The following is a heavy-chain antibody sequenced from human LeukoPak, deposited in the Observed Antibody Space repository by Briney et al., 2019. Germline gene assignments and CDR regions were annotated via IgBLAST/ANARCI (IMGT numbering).Heavy chain of an antibody. Sequence: PGGSLRLSCAASGFTFSYYSMNWVRQAPGKGLEWVSYISRSSSAIHYADSVKGRFTISRDNAKNSLFLQMNSLRDEDTAVYYCARDPYSYDTSGPKPFDYWGQGTLVTVSS. D-gene: IGHD3-3*01. CDR2: ISRSSSAI. J-gene: IGHJ4*02. CDR1: GFTFSYYS. V-gene: IGHV3-48*02. CDR3: ARDPYSYDTSGPKPFDY.